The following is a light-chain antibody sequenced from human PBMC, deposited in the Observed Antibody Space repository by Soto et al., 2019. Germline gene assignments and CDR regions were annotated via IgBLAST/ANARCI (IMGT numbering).Light chain of an antibody. J-gene: IGKJ1*01. CDR1: QSASSSY. CDR2: GAS. Sequence: DIVWTQSPGTLSLSPGERATLSCRASQSASSSYLAWYQQRPGQAPRLLIYGASSRATGIPDRFSGSGSGTDFTLTIRRLEPEDFAVDYCQQYGSPLTFGQGTKVDIK. V-gene: IGKV3-20*01. CDR3: QQYGSPLT.